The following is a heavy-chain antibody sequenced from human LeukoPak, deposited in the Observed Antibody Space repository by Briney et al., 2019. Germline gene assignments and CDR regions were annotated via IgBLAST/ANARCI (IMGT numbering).Heavy chain of an antibody. D-gene: IGHD3-10*01. CDR1: GFTVRSNH. V-gene: IGHV3-53*01. J-gene: IGHJ4*02. CDR2: IYSGGST. CDR3: ARDSGRNQYYFDY. Sequence: GGSLRLSCAASGFTVRSNHMSWVRQAPGKGLEWVSIIYSGGSTYYADSVKGRFTISRDNSKNTLYLQMNSLRAEDTAVYYCARDSGRNQYYFDYWGQGTLVTVSS.